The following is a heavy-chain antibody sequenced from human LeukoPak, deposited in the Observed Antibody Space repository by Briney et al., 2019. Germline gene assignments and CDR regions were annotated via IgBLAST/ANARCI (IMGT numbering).Heavy chain of an antibody. CDR2: IKQDGSEK. J-gene: IGHJ4*02. V-gene: IGHV3-7*03. Sequence: AGRSLRLSCAASGFTFSTYAVHWVRQAPGKGLEWVAIIKQDGSEKLYVDSVKGRFTISRDNAKSSLYLQINNLRAEDTAMYYCVSGIGWLPDYWGQGTPVTVSS. CDR1: GFTFSTYA. D-gene: IGHD6-19*01. CDR3: VSGIGWLPDY.